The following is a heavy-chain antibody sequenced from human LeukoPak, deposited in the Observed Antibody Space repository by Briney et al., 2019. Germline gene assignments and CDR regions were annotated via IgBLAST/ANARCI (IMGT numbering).Heavy chain of an antibody. J-gene: IGHJ4*02. V-gene: IGHV3-30*12. CDR2: IFSDGIRK. D-gene: IGHD6-19*01. CDR1: GFTFSTYG. CDR3: ARDGWVDY. Sequence: GGSLSLSCATSGFTFSTYGMEWVRQAPGKGLEWVAIIFSDGIRKYYADSVKGRFTISRDISRSTLYLEMNSLSAEDTAVYYCARDGWVDYWGQGTLVTVSS.